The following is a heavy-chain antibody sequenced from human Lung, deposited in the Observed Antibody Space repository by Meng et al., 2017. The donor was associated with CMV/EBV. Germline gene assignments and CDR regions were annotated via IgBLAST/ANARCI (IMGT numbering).Heavy chain of an antibody. V-gene: IGHV1-69*04. D-gene: IGHD2-2*03. J-gene: IGHJ3*02. CDR1: GYTFTSYG. CDR2: IIPFLDMT. Sequence: SVKVSCKASGYTFTSYGISWVRQAPGQRLEWMGRIIPFLDMTNYAQMFQGRISITADRSTSTAYMELNSLKSEDTAIYYCASGYCNGNSCHSAFDMWGPGTRVTVSS. CDR3: ASGYCNGNSCHSAFDM.